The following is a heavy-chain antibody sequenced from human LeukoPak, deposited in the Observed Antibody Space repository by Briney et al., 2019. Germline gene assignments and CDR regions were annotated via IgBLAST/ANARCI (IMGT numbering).Heavy chain of an antibody. J-gene: IGHJ6*03. CDR1: GFTFSDYY. CDR3: ARVGFYYYYMDV. Sequence: GGSLRLSCTASGFTFSDYYMSWIRQAPGKGLEWVSYISSSGSTIYYADSVKGRFTISRDSAKNSLYLQMNSLRAEDTAVYYCARVGFYYYYMDVWGKGTTVTISS. D-gene: IGHD3-16*01. CDR2: ISSSGSTI. V-gene: IGHV3-11*04.